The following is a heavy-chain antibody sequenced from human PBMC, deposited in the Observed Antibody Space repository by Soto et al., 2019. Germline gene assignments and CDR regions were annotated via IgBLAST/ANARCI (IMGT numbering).Heavy chain of an antibody. CDR1: GGTFSSYT. CDR3: ARDRPYYDFWSGQDTFNWFDP. J-gene: IGHJ5*02. V-gene: IGHV1-69*04. Sequence: SVKVSCKASGGTFSSYTISWARQAPGQGLEWMGRIIPILGIANYAQKFQGRVTITADKSTSTAYMELSSLRSEDTAVYYCARDRPYYDFWSGQDTFNWFDPWGQGTQVTVSS. D-gene: IGHD3-3*01. CDR2: IIPILGIA.